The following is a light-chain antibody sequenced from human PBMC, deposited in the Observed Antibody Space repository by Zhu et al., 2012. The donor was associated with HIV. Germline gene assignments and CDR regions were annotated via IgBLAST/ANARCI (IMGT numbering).Light chain of an antibody. J-gene: IGKJ2*01. CDR3: QQYGTFPRT. CDR1: QAVYSNY. CDR2: GTS. Sequence: IVLTQSPATLSLSPGERATLSCRASQAVYSNYLAWYQQKPGQAPRLLIYGTSARASGIPDRFTGSGSGTDFTLTISRLEPEDFAVYYCQQYGTFPRTFGQGTKLEI. V-gene: IGKV3-20*01.